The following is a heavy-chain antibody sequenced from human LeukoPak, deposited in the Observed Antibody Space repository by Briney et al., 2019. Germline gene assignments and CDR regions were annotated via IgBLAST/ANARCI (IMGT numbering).Heavy chain of an antibody. Sequence: SETLSLTCAVYGGSFSGYYWSWIRQPPGNGLEWIGEINRSGSTNYNPSLKSRVTISVDTSKNQFSLKLSSVTAADTAVYYCARGRGYSYGAYYYGMDVWGQGTTVTVSS. D-gene: IGHD5-18*01. V-gene: IGHV4-34*01. CDR1: GGSFSGYY. CDR2: INRSGST. CDR3: ARGRGYSYGAYYYGMDV. J-gene: IGHJ6*02.